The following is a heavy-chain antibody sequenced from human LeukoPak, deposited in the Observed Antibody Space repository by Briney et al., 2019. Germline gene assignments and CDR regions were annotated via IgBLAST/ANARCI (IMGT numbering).Heavy chain of an antibody. CDR2: IYYSGST. CDR3: ARLLYYYDSSGLDY. CDR1: GGSISSSSYY. J-gene: IGHJ4*02. D-gene: IGHD3-22*01. Sequence: SETLSLTCTVSGGSISSSSYYWGRIRQPPRKGLEWIGSIYYSGSTYYNPSLKSRVTISVDTSKNQFSLKLSSVTAADTAVYYCARLLYYYDSSGLDYWGQGTLVTVSS. V-gene: IGHV4-39*01.